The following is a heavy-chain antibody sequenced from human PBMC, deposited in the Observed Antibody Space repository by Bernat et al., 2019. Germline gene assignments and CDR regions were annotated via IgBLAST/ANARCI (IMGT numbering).Heavy chain of an antibody. CDR2: ITYDGSNK. CDR1: GFTFSSYA. D-gene: IGHD4-17*01. V-gene: IGHV3-30-3*01. CDR3: ARDRRPYGEYTFDY. J-gene: IGHJ4*02. Sequence: QVQLVESGGGVVQPGRSLRLSCAASGFTFSSYAMHWVRQAPGKGLEWVAVITYDGSNKYYADSVKGRFTISRDNSKNTLYLQMNSLRAEDTAVYYCARDRRPYGEYTFDYWGQGTLVTVSS.